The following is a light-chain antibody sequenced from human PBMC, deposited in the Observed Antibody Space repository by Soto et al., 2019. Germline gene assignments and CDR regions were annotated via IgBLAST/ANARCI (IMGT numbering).Light chain of an antibody. CDR3: QQTASPPYT. CDR1: QSIRSY. CDR2: AAS. J-gene: IGKJ2*01. Sequence: DIQMTQSPSSLSESVGDRVIITCRSSQSIRSYLNWYQHKPGKAPKLQISAASSLQRGVASRFSGSGSGTDFTLIINSLHPEDVATYFCQQTASPPYTFGQGTKLEI. V-gene: IGKV1-39*01.